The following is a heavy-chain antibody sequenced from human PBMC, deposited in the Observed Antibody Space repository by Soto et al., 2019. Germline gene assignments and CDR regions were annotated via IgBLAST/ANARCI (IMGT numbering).Heavy chain of an antibody. D-gene: IGHD2-2*01. V-gene: IGHV1-69*01. Sequence: QVQLVQSGAEVKKPGSSVKVSCKASGGTFGSYAITWVRRAPGQGLEWLGGIIPILNSPAYAQKFKARVVITADEITNTAYMELNSLRFDDTAVYYCAREAPYCTSSTCPKFYDTDVWGQGTTVTVAS. J-gene: IGHJ6*02. CDR1: GGTFGSYA. CDR3: AREAPYCTSSTCPKFYDTDV. CDR2: IIPILNSP.